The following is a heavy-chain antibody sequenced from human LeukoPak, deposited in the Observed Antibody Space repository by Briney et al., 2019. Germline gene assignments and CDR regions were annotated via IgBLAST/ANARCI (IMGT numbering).Heavy chain of an antibody. D-gene: IGHD3-9*01. V-gene: IGHV3-21*01. CDR3: ARTYYDILTGYNPYFDY. CDR1: GFTFNTYT. J-gene: IGHJ4*02. Sequence: GGSLRLSCAASGFTFNTYTMNWVRRAPGKGLEWVSSITASSTAIYSADSVKGRFTISRDNAKNFLYLQMNSLRAEDTAVYYCARTYYDILTGYNPYFDYWGQGILVAVSS. CDR2: ITASSTAI.